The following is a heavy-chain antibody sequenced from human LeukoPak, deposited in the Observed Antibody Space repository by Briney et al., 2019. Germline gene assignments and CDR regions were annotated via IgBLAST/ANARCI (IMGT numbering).Heavy chain of an antibody. Sequence: GGSLRLSCAASGFTFTDYTMHWVRQAPGKGLEWVSGISWNSGSIGYVDSVRGRFTISRDNAKNSLYLQMNSLRVEDTAVYYCARGEYYYDGGYWGQGTLVTVSS. D-gene: IGHD3-22*01. CDR1: GFTFTDYT. CDR3: ARGEYYYDGGY. V-gene: IGHV3-9*01. J-gene: IGHJ4*02. CDR2: ISWNSGSI.